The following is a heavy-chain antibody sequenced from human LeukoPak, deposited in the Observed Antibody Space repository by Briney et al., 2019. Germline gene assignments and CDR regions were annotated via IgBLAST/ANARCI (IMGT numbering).Heavy chain of an antibody. CDR3: ARGSSGYLYYFDY. D-gene: IGHD3-22*01. CDR1: GGSFSGYY. V-gene: IGHV4-34*01. Sequence: NPSETLSLTCAVYGGSFSGYYWSWIRQPPGKGLEWIGEINHSGSTNYNPSLKSRVTISVDTSKNQFSLKLSLLTAADTAVYYCARGSSGYLYYFDYWGQGTLVNVSS. J-gene: IGHJ4*02. CDR2: INHSGST.